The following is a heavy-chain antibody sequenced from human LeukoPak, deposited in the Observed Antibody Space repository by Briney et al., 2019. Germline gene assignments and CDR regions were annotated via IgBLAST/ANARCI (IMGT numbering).Heavy chain of an antibody. J-gene: IGHJ4*02. CDR2: INHSGST. CDR3: ARGRGWLQSGNDY. Sequence: PSETLSLTCAVYGGSFSGYYWSWIRQPPGKGLEWIGEINHSGSTNYNPSLKSRVTIPVDTSKNQFSLKLSSVTAADTAVYYCARGRGWLQSGNDYWGQGTLVTVSS. V-gene: IGHV4-34*01. D-gene: IGHD5-24*01. CDR1: GGSFSGYY.